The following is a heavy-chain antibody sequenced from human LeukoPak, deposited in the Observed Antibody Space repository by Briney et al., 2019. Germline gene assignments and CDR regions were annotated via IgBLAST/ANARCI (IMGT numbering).Heavy chain of an antibody. J-gene: IGHJ6*02. CDR2: IKQDGSEK. CDR1: GFTFSSYW. CDR3: ARGQTLRFLEWLSHTSNYYGMDV. D-gene: IGHD3-3*01. Sequence: PGGSLRLSCAASGFTFSSYWMSWVRQAPGKGLEWVANIKQDGSEKYYVDSVKGRFTISRDNAKNSLYLQMNSLRAEDTAVYYCARGQTLRFLEWLSHTSNYYGMDVWGQGTTVTVSS. V-gene: IGHV3-7*01.